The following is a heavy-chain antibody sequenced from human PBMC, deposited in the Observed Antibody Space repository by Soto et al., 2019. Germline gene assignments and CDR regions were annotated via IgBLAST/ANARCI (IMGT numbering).Heavy chain of an antibody. CDR1: GFTFGNYG. D-gene: IGHD3-16*01. CDR3: AKWGEVSHNPGGNYYYGMDV. Sequence: QVQLVESGGGVVQPGTSLRLSCAASGFTFGNYGMHWVRQPPGKGLEWISSILYDGSDKYYADSVKGRFTISRDGSKNTLYLQMDSLRPEDTAVYYCAKWGEVSHNPGGNYYYGMDVGGQGTTVTVSS. V-gene: IGHV3-30*18. J-gene: IGHJ6*02. CDR2: ILYDGSDK.